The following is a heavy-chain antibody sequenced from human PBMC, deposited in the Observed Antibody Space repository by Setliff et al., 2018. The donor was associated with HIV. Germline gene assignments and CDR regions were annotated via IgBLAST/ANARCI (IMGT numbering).Heavy chain of an antibody. J-gene: IGHJ4*02. CDR3: ARDFSSSGDF. V-gene: IGHV3-48*03. Sequence: GGSLRLSCAASGFSFNDYEMNWVRQAPGKGLQWLSYISSNGDTIHYADSVKGRFTISRDNAKNSLYLQMSSLRAEDTAVYYCARDFSSSGDFWGQGTLVTVSS. CDR2: ISSNGDTI. D-gene: IGHD6-13*01. CDR1: GFSFNDYE.